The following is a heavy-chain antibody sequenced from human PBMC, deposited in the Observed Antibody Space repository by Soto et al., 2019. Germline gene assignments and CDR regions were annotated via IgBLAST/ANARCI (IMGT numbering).Heavy chain of an antibody. V-gene: IGHV4-4*07. J-gene: IGHJ5*02. CDR3: ARGSDGSGRLRLGS. CDR2: IYTSGST. Sequence: SETLSLTCTVSGDYFKNYYWSWIRQPAGKGLEWIGRIYTSGSTNYNPSLNSRVTMSVDTSKNQFSLRLSSVTAADTAVYYCARGSDGSGRLRLGSWGRGHLV. D-gene: IGHD3-10*01. CDR1: GDYFKNYY.